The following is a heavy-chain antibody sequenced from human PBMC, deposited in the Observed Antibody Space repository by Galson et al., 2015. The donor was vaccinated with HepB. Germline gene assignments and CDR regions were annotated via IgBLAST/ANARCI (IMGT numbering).Heavy chain of an antibody. CDR2: INPNSGGT. CDR3: ARESVRDYYGSGTYIVY. D-gene: IGHD3-10*01. CDR1: GYTFTGYY. J-gene: IGHJ4*02. Sequence: SVKVSCKASGYTFTGYYMHWVRQAPGQGLEWMGWINPNSGGTNYAQKFQGRVTMTRDTSISTAYMELSRLRSDDTAVFYCARESVRDYYGSGTYIVYWGQGTLVTVSS. V-gene: IGHV1-2*02.